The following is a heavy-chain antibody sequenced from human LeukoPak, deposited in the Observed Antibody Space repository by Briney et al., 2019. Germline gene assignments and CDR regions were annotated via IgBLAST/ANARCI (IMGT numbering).Heavy chain of an antibody. CDR1: GCTFSSYA. CDR2: IIPICCTA. J-gene: IGHJ4*02. V-gene: IGHV1-69*05. D-gene: IGHD2-21*02. Sequence: ASVKVSCKASGCTFSSYAISWVRQAPGQGLEWMGRIIPICCTANYPQKFQGRVTITTDESSSTAYMELSSLRSEDTAVYYCARALLEYCGGDCYSGDYWGQGTLVTVSS. CDR3: ARALLEYCGGDCYSGDY.